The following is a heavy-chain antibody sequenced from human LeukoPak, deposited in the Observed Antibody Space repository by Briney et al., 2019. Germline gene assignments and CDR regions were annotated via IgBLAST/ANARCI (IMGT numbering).Heavy chain of an antibody. CDR2: IYYSGST. V-gene: IGHV4-39*07. J-gene: IGHJ4*02. D-gene: IGHD6-13*01. CDR1: GGSISGSSYY. Sequence: PSETLSLTCTVSGGSISGSSYYWGWIRQPPGKGLEWIGSIYYSGSTYYNPSLKSRVIISVDKSKNQFSLKLTSVTAADTAVYYCARDLAAAGSSFDYWGQGTLVTVSS. CDR3: ARDLAAAGSSFDY.